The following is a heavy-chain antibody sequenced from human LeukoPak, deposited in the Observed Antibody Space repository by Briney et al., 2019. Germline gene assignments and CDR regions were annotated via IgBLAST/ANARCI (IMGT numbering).Heavy chain of an antibody. CDR3: ARADAYCSSTRCYLGDY. V-gene: IGHV1-18*01. CDR1: GYTFTSYG. D-gene: IGHD2-2*01. J-gene: IGHJ4*02. CDR2: ISTYNGNT. Sequence: ASVKVSCKAPGYTFTSYGISWVRQAPGQGREWMGWISTYNGNTNYAQKLQGRVTMTTDTSTSTAYMELRSLRSDDTAVYYCARADAYCSSTRCYLGDYWGPGTLVTVSS.